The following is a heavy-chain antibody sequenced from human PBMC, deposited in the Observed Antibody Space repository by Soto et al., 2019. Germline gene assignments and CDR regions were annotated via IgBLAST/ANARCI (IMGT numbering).Heavy chain of an antibody. CDR3: ARDQIGRNIVATIPA. J-gene: IGHJ5*02. CDR1: GGSISTYY. D-gene: IGHD5-12*01. CDR2: IYYSGST. V-gene: IGHV4-30-4*01. Sequence: SETLSLTCTVSGGSISTYYWSWIRQPPGKGLEWIGYIYYSGSTYYNPSLKSRVTISVDTSKNQFSLKLSSVTAADTAVYYCARDQIGRNIVATIPAWGQGTLVTVSS.